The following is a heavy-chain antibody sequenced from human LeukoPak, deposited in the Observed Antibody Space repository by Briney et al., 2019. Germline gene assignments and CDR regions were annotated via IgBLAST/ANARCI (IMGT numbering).Heavy chain of an antibody. CDR3: ARDRYYYDSSGYYRLDY. Sequence: PSETLSLTCTVSGGSISSYYWSWIRQPAGKGLEWIGRIHTSGSTNYNPSLKSRVTMSVDTSKNQFCLKLSSVTAADTAVYYCARDRYYYDSSGYYRLDYWGQGTLVTVSS. D-gene: IGHD3-22*01. J-gene: IGHJ4*02. V-gene: IGHV4-4*07. CDR2: IHTSGST. CDR1: GGSISSYY.